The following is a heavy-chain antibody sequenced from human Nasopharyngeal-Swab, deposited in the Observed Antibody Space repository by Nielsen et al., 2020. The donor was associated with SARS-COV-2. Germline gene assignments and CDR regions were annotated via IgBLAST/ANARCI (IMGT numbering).Heavy chain of an antibody. CDR1: GYTFTSYD. D-gene: IGHD4-23*01. V-gene: IGHV1-8*01. Sequence: ASVKVSCKASGYTFTSYDINWVRQATGQGLEWMGWMNPNSGNTGYAQKFQGRVTMTRNTSISTAYMELSSLRSEDTAVYYCARGRIDYGGNSFFRYYYMDVWGKGNTVTVSS. CDR3: ARGRIDYGGNSFFRYYYMDV. CDR2: MNPNSGNT. J-gene: IGHJ6*03.